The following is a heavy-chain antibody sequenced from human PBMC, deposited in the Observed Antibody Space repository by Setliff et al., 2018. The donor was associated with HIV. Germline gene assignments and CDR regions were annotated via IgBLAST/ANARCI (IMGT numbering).Heavy chain of an antibody. V-gene: IGHV4-59*12. CDR1: GASISSNT. CDR3: VTSSSWSSRLNF. CDR2: IYNSVTT. J-gene: IGHJ4*02. D-gene: IGHD6-13*01. Sequence: SETLSLTCIVSGASISSNTWSWIRQAPGKGLQWIGFIYNSVTTNYNPSLKSRVTISVDTSKNQFSLKVTSVTAADTAVYYCVTSSSWSSRLNFWGQGMLVTVSS.